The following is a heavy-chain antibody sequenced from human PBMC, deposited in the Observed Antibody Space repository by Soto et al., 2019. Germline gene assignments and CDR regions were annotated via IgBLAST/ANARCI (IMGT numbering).Heavy chain of an antibody. Sequence: QVQLVQSGAEVKKPGASVKVSCKASGYTFTSYDINWVRQATGQGVERMGWMNPNSGNTGYTQKSQARVTMTRNTSISTAYMELSSLRSEDTAVYYWARTLYGDNVDYWGQGTLVTVSS. CDR2: MNPNSGNT. CDR1: GYTFTSYD. V-gene: IGHV1-8*01. CDR3: ARTLYGDNVDY. D-gene: IGHD4-17*01. J-gene: IGHJ4*02.